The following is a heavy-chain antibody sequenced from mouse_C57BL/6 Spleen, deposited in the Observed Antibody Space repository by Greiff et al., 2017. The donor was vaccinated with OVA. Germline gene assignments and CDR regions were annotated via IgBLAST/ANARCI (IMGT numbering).Heavy chain of an antibody. CDR2: IWSDGST. CDR1: GFSLTSYG. D-gene: IGHD4-1*01. CDR3: ARHTKLGRGAMDY. J-gene: IGHJ4*01. V-gene: IGHV2-6-1*01. Sequence: VQLQESGPGLVAPSQSLSITCTVSGFSLTSYGVHWVRQPPGKGLEWLVVIWSDGSTTYNSALKSRLSISKDNSKSQVFLKMNSLQTDDTAMYYCARHTKLGRGAMDYWGQGTSVTVSS.